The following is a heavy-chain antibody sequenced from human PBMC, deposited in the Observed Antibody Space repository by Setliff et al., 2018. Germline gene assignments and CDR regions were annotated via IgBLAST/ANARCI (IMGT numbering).Heavy chain of an antibody. CDR2: ISAYNGNI. V-gene: IGHV1-18*01. CDR1: GYTFTSYG. Sequence: ASVKVSCKASGYTFTSYGVSWVRQAPGQGLEWMGWISAYNGNINYAQKFQGRVTMTTDTYTSTANMELRSLRSDDTAVYYCVRAPPTVVIPPGRAPFDPWGQGTLVTVSS. D-gene: IGHD2-2*01. J-gene: IGHJ5*02. CDR3: VRAPPTVVIPPGRAPFDP.